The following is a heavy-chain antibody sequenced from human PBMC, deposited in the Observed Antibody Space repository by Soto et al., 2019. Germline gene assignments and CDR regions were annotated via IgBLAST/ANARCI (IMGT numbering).Heavy chain of an antibody. D-gene: IGHD3-10*01. CDR3: ARLRKGGFGDY. Sequence: EVQLVESGGGLVQGGGSLRLPWAASEFTFNNFWMTWVRQVPGKGLEWVANIKEDGSEKYYADSVKGRFTISRDSAKNSLYLQMDSLRADDTAVYYCARLRKGGFGDYWGQGSLVTVSS. J-gene: IGHJ4*02. CDR1: EFTFNNFW. V-gene: IGHV3-7*03. CDR2: IKEDGSEK.